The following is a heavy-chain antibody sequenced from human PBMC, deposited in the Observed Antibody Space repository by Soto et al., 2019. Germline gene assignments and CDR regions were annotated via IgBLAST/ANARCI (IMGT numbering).Heavy chain of an antibody. Sequence: PGESLKISCKGSGYSFTSYWIGWVRQMPWKGLEWMGIIYPADSDTRYSPSFQGQVTISADKSISTAYLQWSSLKASDTAMYYCARRVVVAATGDYFDYWGQGTLVTVSS. J-gene: IGHJ4*02. D-gene: IGHD2-15*01. CDR1: GYSFTSYW. CDR2: IYPADSDT. V-gene: IGHV5-51*01. CDR3: ARRVVVAATGDYFDY.